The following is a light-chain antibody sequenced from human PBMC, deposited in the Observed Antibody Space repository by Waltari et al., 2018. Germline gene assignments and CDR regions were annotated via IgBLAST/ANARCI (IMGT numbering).Light chain of an antibody. CDR2: ETY. J-gene: IGKJ1*01. Sequence: EIVLTQSPGTLSLSPGERATLSCMASQSVVKYLAWYQQKPGQAPRLLIYETYRRATGTPDRFSGSASGTDFSLTISRLEPEDFAVYYCQKYESLPATFGQGTTVEIK. CDR3: QKYESLPAT. CDR1: QSVVKY. V-gene: IGKV3-20*01.